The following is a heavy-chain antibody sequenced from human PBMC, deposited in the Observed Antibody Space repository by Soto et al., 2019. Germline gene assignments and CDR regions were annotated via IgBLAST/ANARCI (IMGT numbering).Heavy chain of an antibody. V-gene: IGHV1-3*01. Sequence: ASVKVSCKASGYTFTSYDMHWVRQAPGQRLEWMGWINAGNGNTNYSQKFQGRVTITRDTSTSTAYMELRSLRSEDTAVYYCARGLAYCGGDSYSLEYWGQGTRVTVSS. J-gene: IGHJ4*02. CDR1: GYTFTSYD. CDR3: ARGLAYCGGDSYSLEY. CDR2: INAGNGNT. D-gene: IGHD2-21*02.